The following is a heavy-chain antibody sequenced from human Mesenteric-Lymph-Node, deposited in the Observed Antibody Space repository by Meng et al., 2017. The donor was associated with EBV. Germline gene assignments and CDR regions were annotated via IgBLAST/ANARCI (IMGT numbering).Heavy chain of an antibody. Sequence: VRLAKPGPVLVQPSGTPSLTCAVLGGSISSENWWTWVRQPPGKGLEWIGEIHHSGATNYNPSLKSRVTISVDKSKNQFSLKLSSVTAADAAVYFCASVIYGSGLNSWFDPWGHGTLVTVSS. CDR3: ASVIYGSGLNSWFDP. J-gene: IGHJ5*02. CDR2: IHHSGAT. CDR1: GGSISSENW. V-gene: IGHV4-4*02. D-gene: IGHD3-10*01.